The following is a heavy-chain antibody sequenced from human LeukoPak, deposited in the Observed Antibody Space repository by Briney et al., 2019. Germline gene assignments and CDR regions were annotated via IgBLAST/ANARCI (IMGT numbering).Heavy chain of an antibody. D-gene: IGHD3-10*01. CDR2: IYRGAST. CDR3: ARGGAYGSGNHYRGGAFDI. Sequence: SGVSLRLSCATSGFTVSDNYMTWVRQAPGKGLEWVSVIYRGASTYYEDSVKGGFSISRDNSKNMVYLQMNSLRVEDTAVYYCARGGAYGSGNHYRGGAFDIWGQGTMVTVSS. J-gene: IGHJ3*02. V-gene: IGHV3-53*01. CDR1: GFTVSDNY.